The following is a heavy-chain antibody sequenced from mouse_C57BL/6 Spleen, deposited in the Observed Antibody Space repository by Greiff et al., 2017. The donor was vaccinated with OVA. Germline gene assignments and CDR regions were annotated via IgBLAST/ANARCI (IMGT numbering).Heavy chain of an antibody. Sequence: VQLQQSGPELVKPGASVKISCKASGYSFTDYNMNWVKQSNGKSLEWIGVLNPNYGTTSYNQKFKGKATLTVDQSSSTAYMQLNSLTSEDSAVXYSSSSLSYCTIVSLSYAMAYWGQGTSVTVSS. CDR1: GYSFTDYN. V-gene: IGHV1-39*01. CDR2: LNPNYGTT. D-gene: IGHD2-12*01. J-gene: IGHJ4*01. CDR3: SSSLSYCTIVSLSYAMAY.